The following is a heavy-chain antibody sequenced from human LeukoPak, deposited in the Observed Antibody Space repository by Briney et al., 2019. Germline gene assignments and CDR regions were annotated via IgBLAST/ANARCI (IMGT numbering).Heavy chain of an antibody. J-gene: IGHJ3*02. Sequence: PGGSLRLSCAASGFTFDDYGMSWVRQAPGKGLEWVPGINWNGGSTGYADSVKGRFTISRDNAKNSLYLQMNSLRAEDTALYYCAREYSGFDRDAFDIWGQGTMVTVSS. CDR3: AREYSGFDRDAFDI. D-gene: IGHD3-10*01. CDR2: INWNGGST. CDR1: GFTFDDYG. V-gene: IGHV3-20*04.